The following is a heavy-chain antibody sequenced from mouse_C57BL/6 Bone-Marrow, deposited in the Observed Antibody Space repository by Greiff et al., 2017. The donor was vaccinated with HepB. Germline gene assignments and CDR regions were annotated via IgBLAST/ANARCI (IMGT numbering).Heavy chain of an antibody. V-gene: IGHV5-4*03. Sequence: DVMLVESGGGLVKPGGSLKLSCAASGFTFSSYAMSWVRQTPEKRLEWVATISDGGSYTYYPDNVKGRFTISRDNAKNNLYLQMSHLKSEDTAMYYCLITTVVATDWYFDVWGTGTTVTVSS. CDR1: GFTFSSYA. CDR3: LITTVVATDWYFDV. D-gene: IGHD1-1*01. CDR2: ISDGGSYT. J-gene: IGHJ1*03.